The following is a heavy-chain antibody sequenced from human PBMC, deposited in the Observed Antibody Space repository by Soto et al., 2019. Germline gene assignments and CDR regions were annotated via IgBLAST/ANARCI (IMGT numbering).Heavy chain of an antibody. CDR2: ISGSGGST. Sequence: EVQLVDSGGGLVQPGGSLRLSCAASEFTFRSYWMHWVRQSPGKGLVWVSRISGSGGSTYYADSVKGRFTISRDNSKNTLYLQMNSLRAEDTAVYYCAKAGPRFGELFNRARDYWGQGTLVTVSS. CDR3: AKAGPRFGELFNRARDY. V-gene: IGHV3-23*04. J-gene: IGHJ4*02. CDR1: EFTFRSYW. D-gene: IGHD3-10*01.